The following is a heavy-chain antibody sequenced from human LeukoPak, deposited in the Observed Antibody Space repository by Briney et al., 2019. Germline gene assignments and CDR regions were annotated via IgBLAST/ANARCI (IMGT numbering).Heavy chain of an antibody. J-gene: IGHJ3*02. V-gene: IGHV4-4*07. CDR2: IYTSGST. Sequence: SETLSLTCTVSGGSISSYYWSWIRQPAGKGLEWIGRIYTSGSTNYNPSLKSRVTMSVDTSKNQFSLKLSSVTAADTAVYYCASVKSVSPGGARFAFDIWGQGTMVTVSS. CDR1: GGSISSYY. CDR3: ASVKSVSPGGARFAFDI. D-gene: IGHD3-16*01.